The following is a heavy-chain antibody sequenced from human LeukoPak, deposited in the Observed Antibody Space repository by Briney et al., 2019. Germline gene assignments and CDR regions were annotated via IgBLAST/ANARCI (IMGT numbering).Heavy chain of an antibody. V-gene: IGHV4-59*01. CDR3: ARDIEELGLAGHAFDI. CDR1: GGSLSGSC. D-gene: IGHD6-19*01. J-gene: IGHJ3*02. CDR2: IYYSGNT. Sequence: PSETLSLTCTVSGGSLSGSCWSWIRQPPGKGLEWIGYIYYSGNTNYSPSLKSRVTISVDTSENRFSLKLRSMTAADTAVYYCARDIEELGLAGHAFDIWGQGTMVTVSS.